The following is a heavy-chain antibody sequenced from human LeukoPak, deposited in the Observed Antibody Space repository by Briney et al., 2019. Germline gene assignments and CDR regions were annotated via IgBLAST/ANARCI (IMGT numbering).Heavy chain of an antibody. CDR3: ARGGSLAVAPHLYYFDY. CDR1: GYTFIAYY. D-gene: IGHD6-19*01. CDR2: INPSGGST. V-gene: IGHV1-46*01. J-gene: IGHJ4*02. Sequence: GASVKVSCKASGYTFIAYYIHWVRQAPGQGLEWMGIINPSGGSTTYAQNFQGRVTMIRDTSTSAVYMELSSLRSEDTAVYYCARGGSLAVAPHLYYFDYWGQGTLVTVSS.